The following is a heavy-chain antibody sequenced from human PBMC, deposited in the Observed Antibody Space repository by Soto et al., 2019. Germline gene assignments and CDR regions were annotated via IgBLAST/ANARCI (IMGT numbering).Heavy chain of an antibody. D-gene: IGHD6-6*01. CDR1: GFTFSSYS. J-gene: IGHJ6*02. CDR2: ISSSSFSI. CDR3: ARNESSNIYGMDV. Sequence: PGGSLRLSCAASGFTFSSYSMNWVRQAPGKGLEWASSISSSSFSINYADSVKGRFSISRDNAQNSLHLQMNNLRAEDTAVYYCARNESSNIYGMDVWGQGTTVTVSS. V-gene: IGHV3-21*01.